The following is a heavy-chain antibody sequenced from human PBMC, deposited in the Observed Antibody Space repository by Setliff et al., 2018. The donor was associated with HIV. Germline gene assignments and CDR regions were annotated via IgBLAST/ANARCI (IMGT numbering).Heavy chain of an antibody. D-gene: IGHD3-22*01. J-gene: IGHJ6*03. Sequence: GGSLRLSCAASGFTFSSYSMNWVRQAPGKGLEWVSSISSSSSYIYYADSVKGRFTISRDNAKNSLYLQMNSLRAEDTAVYYCARGRIVVVMDSYYYMDVWGTGTTVTVSS. V-gene: IGHV3-21*01. CDR2: ISSSSSYI. CDR3: ARGRIVVVMDSYYYMDV. CDR1: GFTFSSYS.